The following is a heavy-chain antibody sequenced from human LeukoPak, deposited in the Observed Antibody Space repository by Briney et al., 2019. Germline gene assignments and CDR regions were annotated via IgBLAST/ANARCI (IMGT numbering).Heavy chain of an antibody. CDR1: GGSISSYY. CDR3: AAREPYCSSTSCYWDY. J-gene: IGHJ4*02. V-gene: IGHV4-4*07. D-gene: IGHD2-2*01. Sequence: SETLSLTCTVSGGSISSYYWSWIRQPPGKGLDLIGRIYTCGSTNYNPCLECRVTMSVDTSKTQFSLKLSSVPAADTAVYYCAAREPYCSSTSCYWDYWGQGTLVTVSS. CDR2: IYTCGST.